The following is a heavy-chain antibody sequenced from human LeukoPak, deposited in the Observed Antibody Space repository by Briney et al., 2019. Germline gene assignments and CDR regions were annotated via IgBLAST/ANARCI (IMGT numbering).Heavy chain of an antibody. CDR1: GFTFSSYE. Sequence: GGSLRLSCAASGFTFSSYEMNWVRQAPGKGLEWVSYISSSGSTIYYADSVKGRFTISRDNAKNSLYLQMNSLRAEDTAVYYCARDSTWFGELSPSSFDYWGQGTLVTVSS. CDR2: ISSSGSTI. J-gene: IGHJ4*02. D-gene: IGHD3-10*01. CDR3: ARDSTWFGELSPSSFDY. V-gene: IGHV3-48*03.